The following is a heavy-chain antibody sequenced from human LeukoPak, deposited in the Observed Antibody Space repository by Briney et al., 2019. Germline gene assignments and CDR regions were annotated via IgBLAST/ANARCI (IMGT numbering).Heavy chain of an antibody. D-gene: IGHD2-2*01. CDR3: ARGSCSSTSCFMDV. Sequence: GASVKVSCKASEYTFSSYSIHWVRQAPGQRLEWMGWLNAGKGNTKYSQKLQGRVTIAGDTSASTAYMELSSLRSEDTAVYYCARGSCSSTSCFMDVWGQGTTVTVSS. CDR2: LNAGKGNT. V-gene: IGHV1-3*01. CDR1: EYTFSSYS. J-gene: IGHJ6*02.